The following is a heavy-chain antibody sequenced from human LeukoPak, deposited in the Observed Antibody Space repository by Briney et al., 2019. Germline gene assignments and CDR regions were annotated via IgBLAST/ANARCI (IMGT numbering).Heavy chain of an antibody. CDR3: YGSGYYKNWFDP. CDR2: ISRSGSTI. Sequence: GGSLRLSCAASGFTFSSYSMNWVRQAPGKGPEWVSYISRSGSTILYADSVKGRFTISRDNAKNSLYLQMNSLRAEDTAVYYCYGSGYYKNWFDPWGQGTLVTVSS. V-gene: IGHV3-48*04. D-gene: IGHD3-22*01. J-gene: IGHJ5*02. CDR1: GFTFSSYS.